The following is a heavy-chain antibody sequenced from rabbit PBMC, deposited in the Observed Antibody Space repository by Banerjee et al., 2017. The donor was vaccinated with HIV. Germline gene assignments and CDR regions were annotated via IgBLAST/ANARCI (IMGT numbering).Heavy chain of an antibody. CDR1: GFSFSSSYY. V-gene: IGHV1S40*01. CDR3: TRDIAGYAGNDYGPFDL. Sequence: QSLEESGGDLVKPGASLTLTCTASGFSFSSSYYMCWVRQAPGKGLEWIACIYAGSSGSTYYARWAKGRFTISKTSSTTVTLQMTRLTAAGTATYFCTRDIAGYAGNDYGPFDLWGPGTLVTVS. J-gene: IGHJ4*01. CDR2: IYAGSSGST. D-gene: IGHD4-2*01.